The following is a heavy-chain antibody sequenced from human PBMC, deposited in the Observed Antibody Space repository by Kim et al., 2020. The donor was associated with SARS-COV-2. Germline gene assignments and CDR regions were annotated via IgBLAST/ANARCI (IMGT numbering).Heavy chain of an antibody. CDR3: ASQIICVATGCFDY. D-gene: IGHD5-12*01. V-gene: IGHV5-10-1*01. J-gene: IGHJ4*02. Sequence: SPSFQGNVTISADKSISTAYLQWSSLKASDTAMYYCASQIICVATGCFDYWGQGTLVTVSS.